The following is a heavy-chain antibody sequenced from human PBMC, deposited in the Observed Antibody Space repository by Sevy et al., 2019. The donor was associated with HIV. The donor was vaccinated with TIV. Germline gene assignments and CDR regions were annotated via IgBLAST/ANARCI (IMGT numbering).Heavy chain of an antibody. Sequence: GGSLRLSCAASGFTFSNYALNWVRQAPGKGLEWLSYITGTTSTKYYAVSVKGRFTISRDNAHNSLYLQMNSLRDEDTAVYYCARTSGSDYNYVGAAFDIWGQGTMVTVSS. V-gene: IGHV3-48*02. J-gene: IGHJ3*02. D-gene: IGHD1-1*01. CDR3: ARTSGSDYNYVGAAFDI. CDR2: ITGTTSTK. CDR1: GFTFSNYA.